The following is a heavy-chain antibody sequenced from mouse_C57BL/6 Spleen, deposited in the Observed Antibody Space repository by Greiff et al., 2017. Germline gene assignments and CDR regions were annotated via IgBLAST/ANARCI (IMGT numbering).Heavy chain of an antibody. D-gene: IGHD1-1*01. CDR1: GFNIKDDY. J-gene: IGHJ2*01. CDR3: TTWPITTVVARGY. V-gene: IGHV14-4*01. Sequence: EVKVEESGAELVRPGASVKLSCTASGFNIKDDYMHWVKQSPEQGLEWIGWIDPENGDTEYASKFQGKATITTDTSSNTAYLQLSSLTSEDTAVYYCTTWPITTVVARGYWGQGTTLTVSS. CDR2: IDPENGDT.